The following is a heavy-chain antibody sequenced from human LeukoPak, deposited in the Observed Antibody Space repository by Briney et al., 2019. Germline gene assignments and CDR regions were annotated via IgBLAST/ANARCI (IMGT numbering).Heavy chain of an antibody. J-gene: IGHJ4*02. CDR2: IYYSGIT. CDR1: LASISCHF. D-gene: IGHD6-13*01. CDR3: ARHPFLPTNIAAAELDY. V-gene: IGHV4-59*11. Sequence: SETLSLTCIVSLASISCHFWSWLGPPPAKGLEWVGLIYYSGITNYNPSVKSRVTISVDTSKNQFSLKLTSVTAADTAVYYCARHPFLPTNIAAAELDYGGQGALVTVSA.